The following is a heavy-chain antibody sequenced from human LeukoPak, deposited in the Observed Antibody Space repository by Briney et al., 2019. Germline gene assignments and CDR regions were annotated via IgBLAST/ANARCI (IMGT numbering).Heavy chain of an antibody. CDR1: GGTFSSYA. Sequence: SVNVSCKASGGTFSSYAISWVRQSPGQGREWMGGIIPIFSTANYVQKFQERVTITADESTSTAYMELSSLRSEDTAVYYCARRTSGFFDYWGQGTLVTVSS. CDR2: IIPIFSTA. V-gene: IGHV1-69*01. J-gene: IGHJ4*02. CDR3: ARRTSGFFDY. D-gene: IGHD5-12*01.